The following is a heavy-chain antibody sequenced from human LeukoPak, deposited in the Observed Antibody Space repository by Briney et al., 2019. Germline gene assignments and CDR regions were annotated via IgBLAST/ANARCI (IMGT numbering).Heavy chain of an antibody. J-gene: IGHJ3*02. D-gene: IGHD2-15*01. V-gene: IGHV1-69*04. CDR1: GGTFSSYA. CDR2: IIPILGIA. Sequence: ASVKVSCKASGGTFSSYAISWVRQAPGQGLEWMGRIIPILGIANYAQKFQGRVTITADKSTSTAYMELSSLRSEDTAVYYCARDGCSGGSCYVDAFDIWGQGTMVTVSS. CDR3: ARDGCSGGSCYVDAFDI.